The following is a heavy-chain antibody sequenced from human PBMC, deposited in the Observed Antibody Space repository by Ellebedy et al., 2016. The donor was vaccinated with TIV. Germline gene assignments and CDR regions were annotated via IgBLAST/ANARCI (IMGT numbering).Heavy chain of an antibody. J-gene: IGHJ6*02. Sequence: AASVKVSCKAPGDTFTSHAMHWVRQAPGQRPEWMGWINAGNGDTSYSQKFQGRVTLTRDTSASPAYMELSSLRSEDTAVYYCTRTSDSGTYYSYYYGMDVWGQGTTVTVSS. V-gene: IGHV1-3*01. CDR1: GDTFTSHA. CDR3: TRTSDSGTYYSYYYGMDV. CDR2: INAGNGDT. D-gene: IGHD3-10*01.